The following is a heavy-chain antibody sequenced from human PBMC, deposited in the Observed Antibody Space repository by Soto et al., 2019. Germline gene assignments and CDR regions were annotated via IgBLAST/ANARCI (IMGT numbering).Heavy chain of an antibody. CDR1: GGSFSGYY. CDR2: INHSGNT. Sequence: SETLSLTCAVYGGSFSGYYWSWIRQPPGKGLEWIGEINHSGNTNYNPSHKSRITISVDTSKNQFSLKLTSVTAADTAVYYCVRGSDWYREMFWGQGTLVTVS. J-gene: IGHJ4*02. V-gene: IGHV4-34*01. D-gene: IGHD6-19*01. CDR3: VRGSDWYREMF.